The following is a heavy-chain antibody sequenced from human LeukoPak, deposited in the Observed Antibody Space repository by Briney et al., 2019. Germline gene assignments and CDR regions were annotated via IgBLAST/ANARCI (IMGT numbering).Heavy chain of an antibody. J-gene: IGHJ4*02. CDR3: ARYDSSSSGGLFDY. V-gene: IGHV4-59*12. D-gene: IGHD6-6*01. CDR2: IYYSGST. CDR1: GGSISSYY. Sequence: SETLSLTCTVSGGSISSYYWSWIRQPPGKGLEWTGYIYYSGSTNYNPSLKSRVTISVDTSKNQFSLKLSSVTAADTAVYYCARYDSSSSGGLFDYWGQGTLVTVSS.